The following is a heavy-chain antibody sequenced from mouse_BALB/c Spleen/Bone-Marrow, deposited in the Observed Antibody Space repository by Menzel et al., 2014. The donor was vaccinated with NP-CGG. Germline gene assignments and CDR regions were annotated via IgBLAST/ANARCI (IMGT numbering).Heavy chain of an antibody. CDR1: GFTFSDYF. J-gene: IGHJ1*01. D-gene: IGHD1-1*01. Sequence: EVQVVESGGGLVKPGGSPKLSCAASGFTFSDYFMYWVRQTPEKRLEWVATISDGGSSTYYPDSVKGRFTISRDNAKNNLYLQMSSLKSEDIAMYYCARQDYYAGSHRYFDVWGAGTTVTVSS. CDR2: ISDGGSST. CDR3: ARQDYYAGSHRYFDV. V-gene: IGHV5-4*02.